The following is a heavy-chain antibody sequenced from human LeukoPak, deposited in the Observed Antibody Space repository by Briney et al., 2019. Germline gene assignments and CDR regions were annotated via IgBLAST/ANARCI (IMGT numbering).Heavy chain of an antibody. Sequence: PSETLSLTCTVSGGSISSSNYYWGWIRQPPGKGLEWIGYIYYSGSTNYNPSLKSRVTISVDTSKNQFSLKLSSVTAADTAVYYCAREYGSGPYTFGYWGQGTLVTVSS. V-gene: IGHV4-61*01. CDR2: IYYSGST. CDR3: AREYGSGPYTFGY. D-gene: IGHD3-10*01. CDR1: GGSISSSNYY. J-gene: IGHJ4*02.